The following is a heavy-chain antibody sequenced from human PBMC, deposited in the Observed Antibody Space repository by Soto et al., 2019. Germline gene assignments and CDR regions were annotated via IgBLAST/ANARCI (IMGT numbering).Heavy chain of an antibody. Sequence: GGSLRLSCAGSGFTFSLYGMSWVRQAPGRGLEWVSGIGGSDREWVPGPSVGDGTTYTADSVRGRFTISRDKSKNTLYLQLNNVRAEDTAMYYCVKSYSHYIEYFQHWGQGTLVTVSS. J-gene: IGHJ1*01. D-gene: IGHD3-10*01. CDR3: VKSYSHYIEYFQH. CDR2: IGGSDREWVPGPSVGDGTT. V-gene: IGHV3-23*01. CDR1: GFTFSLYG.